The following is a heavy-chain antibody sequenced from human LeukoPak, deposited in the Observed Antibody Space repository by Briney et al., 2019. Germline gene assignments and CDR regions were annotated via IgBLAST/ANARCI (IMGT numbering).Heavy chain of an antibody. V-gene: IGHV3-23*01. Sequence: GGSLRLSCAASGFTLSNYAMSWVRQAPGKGPEWVAGISYSSGSIYYSDSVKGRFTISRDNSKNTLYLHMNSLRADDTAVYYCAKDVLRLNYGYFDLWDRGTLVSVSS. CDR2: ISYSSGSI. D-gene: IGHD2-21*02. J-gene: IGHJ2*01. CDR3: AKDVLRLNYGYFDL. CDR1: GFTLSNYA.